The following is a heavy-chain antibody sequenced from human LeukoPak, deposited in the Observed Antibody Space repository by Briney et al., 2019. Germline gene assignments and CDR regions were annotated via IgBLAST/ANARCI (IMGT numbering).Heavy chain of an antibody. V-gene: IGHV3-23*01. CDR1: GFTFSSYW. J-gene: IGHJ4*02. D-gene: IGHD6-19*01. Sequence: GGSLRLSCAASGFTFSSYWMSWVRQAPGKGLEWVSAISGSGGSTYYADSVKGRFTISRDNSKNTLYLQMNSLRAEDTAVYYCAKDSSGYHTPSYWGQGTLVTVSS. CDR2: ISGSGGST. CDR3: AKDSSGYHTPSY.